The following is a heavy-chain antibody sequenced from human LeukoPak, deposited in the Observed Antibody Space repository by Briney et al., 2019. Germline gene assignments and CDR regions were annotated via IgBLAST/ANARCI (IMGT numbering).Heavy chain of an antibody. D-gene: IGHD3-10*01. CDR1: GFTFSSYA. J-gene: IGHJ5*02. Sequence: PGGSLRLSCAASGFTFSSYAMSWVRQAPGKGLEWVSAISGSGGSTYYADSVKGRFTISRDNSKNTLYLQMNSLRAEDTAVYYCARGPPITMVRGVTNWFDPWGQGTLVTVSS. V-gene: IGHV3-23*01. CDR2: ISGSGGST. CDR3: ARGPPITMVRGVTNWFDP.